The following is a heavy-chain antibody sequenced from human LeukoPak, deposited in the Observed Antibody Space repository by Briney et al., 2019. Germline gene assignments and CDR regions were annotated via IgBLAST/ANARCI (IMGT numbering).Heavy chain of an antibody. CDR1: GFTFSSYD. Sequence: SGGSLRLSCAASGFTFSSYDMSWVRQPPGKGLEWVSGISDSGDSTYYADSVKGRFTISRDNSKNTLYLQMNGLRAEDTAVYYCAKETEEAGEYYFDYWGQGTLVTVSS. J-gene: IGHJ4*02. CDR2: ISDSGDST. CDR3: AKETEEAGEYYFDY. V-gene: IGHV3-23*01. D-gene: IGHD1-26*01.